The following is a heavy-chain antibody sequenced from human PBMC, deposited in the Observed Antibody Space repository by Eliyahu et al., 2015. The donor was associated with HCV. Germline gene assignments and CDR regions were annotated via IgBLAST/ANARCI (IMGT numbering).Heavy chain of an antibody. CDR3: ASPRGSSSRDYYYYGMDV. J-gene: IGHJ6*02. CDR1: GFTXXGNX. D-gene: IGHD6-6*01. CDR2: IYSGGST. V-gene: IGHV3-53*01. Sequence: EVQLVESGGGLIQPGGSLRLSXAASGFTXXGNXMGWVRQAPGKGVEWGAVIYSGGSTYYADSVKGRFTISRDNSKNTLYLQMNSLRAEDTAVYYCASPRGSSSRDYYYYGMDVWGQGTTVTVSS.